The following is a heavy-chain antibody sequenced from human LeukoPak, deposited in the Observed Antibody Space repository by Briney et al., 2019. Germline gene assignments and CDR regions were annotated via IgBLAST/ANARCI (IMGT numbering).Heavy chain of an antibody. CDR1: GDSISSSSYY. D-gene: IGHD3-10*01. Sequence: SETLSLTCTVSGDSISSSSYYWGWIRQPPGKGLEWIGSIYYSVTTYYNPSLKSRVTISVDTSKNQFSLKLSSVTAADTAVYYCARLGYGSGSNWGQGTLVTVSS. J-gene: IGHJ4*02. CDR3: ARLGYGSGSN. V-gene: IGHV4-39*07. CDR2: IYYSVTT.